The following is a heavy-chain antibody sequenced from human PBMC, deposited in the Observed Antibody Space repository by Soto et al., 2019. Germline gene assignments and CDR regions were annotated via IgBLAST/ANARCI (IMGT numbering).Heavy chain of an antibody. D-gene: IGHD1-1*01. CDR3: TGGQDNLAVNFDY. CDR2: ITSSSSYT. CDR1: GSSFRDYY. J-gene: IGHJ4*02. Sequence: QVQLVESGGGLVQPGGSLRLSCAASGSSFRDYYMSWIRQSPGKGLEWLSYITSSSSYTHYADSVKGRFTISRDNAKNSLYLQMNSLRAEDKAVYYCTGGQDNLAVNFDYWGQGTPVTVSS. V-gene: IGHV3-11*05.